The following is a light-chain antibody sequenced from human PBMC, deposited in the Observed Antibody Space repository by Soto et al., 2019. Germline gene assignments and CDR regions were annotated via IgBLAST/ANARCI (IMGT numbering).Light chain of an antibody. CDR3: QQYGSSPPIT. J-gene: IGKJ5*01. V-gene: IGKV3-20*01. CDR1: QSVSSNY. CDR2: GAS. Sequence: EIVLTQSPGTLSLSPGERATLSCRASQSVSSNYLAWYQQKPGQAPRLLIYGASNRATGIPDRFSGSGSGTDVTLTISRLEPEDFAVYYYQQYGSSPPITFGQGTRLEIK.